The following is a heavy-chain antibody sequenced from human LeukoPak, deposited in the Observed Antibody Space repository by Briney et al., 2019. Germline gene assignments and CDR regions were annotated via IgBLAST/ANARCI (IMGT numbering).Heavy chain of an antibody. D-gene: IGHD3-10*01. V-gene: IGHV4-30-4*01. CDR3: ARDPFGHGPFDY. CDR1: GGSISSGDYY. J-gene: IGHJ4*02. CDR2: IYYSGST. Sequence: SQTLSLTCTVSGGSISSGDYYWSWTRQPPGKGLEWIGYIYYSGSTYYNPSLKSRVTISVDTSKNQFSLKLSSVTAADTAVYYCARDPFGHGPFDYWGQGTLVTVSS.